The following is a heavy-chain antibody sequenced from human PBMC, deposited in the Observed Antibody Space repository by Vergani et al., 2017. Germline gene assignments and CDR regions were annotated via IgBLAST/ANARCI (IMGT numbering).Heavy chain of an antibody. CDR1: GYTFTSYY. J-gene: IGHJ6*02. CDR2: INPSGGST. D-gene: IGHD6-13*01. CDR3: ARDIASPQTLYYYYYYGMDV. Sequence: QVQLVQSGAEVKKPGASVKVSCKASGYTFTSYYMHWVRQAPGQGLEWMGIINPSGGSTSYAQKFQGRVTMTRDTSTSTVYMELSSLRSEDTAVYYCARDIASPQTLYYYYYYGMDVWGQGTTVTVSS. V-gene: IGHV1-46*01.